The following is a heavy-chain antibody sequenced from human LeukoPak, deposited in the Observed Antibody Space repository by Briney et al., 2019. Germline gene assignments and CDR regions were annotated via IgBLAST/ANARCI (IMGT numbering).Heavy chain of an antibody. Sequence: PSQTLSLTCTVSGGSISSGSYYWSGIRQPAGKGLEWIGRIYTSGSTNYNPSLKSRVTISVDTSKNQFSLKLSSVTAADTAVYYCARGYGDYGFDYWGQGTLVTVSS. J-gene: IGHJ4*02. V-gene: IGHV4-61*02. CDR2: IYTSGST. D-gene: IGHD4-17*01. CDR3: ARGYGDYGFDY. CDR1: GGSISSGSYY.